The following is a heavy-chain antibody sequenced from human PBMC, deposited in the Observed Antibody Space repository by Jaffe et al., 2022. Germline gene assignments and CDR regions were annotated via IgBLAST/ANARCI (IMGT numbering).Heavy chain of an antibody. J-gene: IGHJ3*02. CDR3: AKDLQWLVLYPRDAFDI. Sequence: EVQLLESGGGLVQPGGSLRLSCAASGFTFSSYAMSWVRQAPGKGLEWVSAISGSGGSTYYADSVKGRFTISRDNSKNTLYLQMNSLRAEDTAVYYCAKDLQWLVLYPRDAFDIWGQGTMVTVSS. V-gene: IGHV3-23*01. CDR2: ISGSGGST. D-gene: IGHD6-19*01. CDR1: GFTFSSYA.